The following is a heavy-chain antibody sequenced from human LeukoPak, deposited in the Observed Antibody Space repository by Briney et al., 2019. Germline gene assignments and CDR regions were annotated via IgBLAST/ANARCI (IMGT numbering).Heavy chain of an antibody. CDR3: ARGDDVGATTLIPLDY. J-gene: IGHJ4*02. CDR2: INPNSGGT. V-gene: IGHV1-2*02. CDR1: GYIFTGYY. D-gene: IGHD1-26*01. Sequence: ASVKVSCKASGYIFTGYYMHWVRQAPGQGLEWMGWINPNSGGTNYAQKFQGRVTMTRDTSISTAYMELSRLRSDDTAVYYCARGDDVGATTLIPLDYWGQGTLVTVSS.